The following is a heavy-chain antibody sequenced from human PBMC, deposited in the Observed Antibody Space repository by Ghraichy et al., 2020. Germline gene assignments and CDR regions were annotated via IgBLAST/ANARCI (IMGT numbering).Heavy chain of an antibody. V-gene: IGHV4-59*08. CDR1: GGSISSYY. J-gene: IGHJ2*01. CDR3: ARLGTPMATNSRYFDL. Sequence: SQTLSLTCTVSGGSISSYYWSWIRQPPGKGLEWIGYIYYSGSTNYNPSLKSRVTISVDTSKNQFSLKLSSVTAADTAVYYCARLGTPMATNSRYFDLWGRGTLVTVSS. CDR2: IYYSGST. D-gene: IGHD5-24*01.